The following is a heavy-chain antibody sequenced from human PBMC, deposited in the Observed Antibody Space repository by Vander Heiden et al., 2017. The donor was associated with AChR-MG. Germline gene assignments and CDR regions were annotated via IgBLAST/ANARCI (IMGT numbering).Heavy chain of an antibody. Sequence: EVQLLESGGGLVQPGGSLRLSCAASGFTFSSYAMSWVRQAPGKGLEWVSAISGSGGSTYYADSVKGRFTISRDNSKNTLYLQMNSLRAEDTAVYYCAKDELGGVRGVIMALFDYWGQGTLVTVSS. D-gene: IGHD3-10*01. CDR2: ISGSGGST. CDR3: AKDELGGVRGVIMALFDY. J-gene: IGHJ4*02. CDR1: GFTFSSYA. V-gene: IGHV3-23*01.